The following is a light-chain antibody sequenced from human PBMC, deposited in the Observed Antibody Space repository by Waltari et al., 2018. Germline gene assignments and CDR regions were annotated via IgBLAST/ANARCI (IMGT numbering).Light chain of an antibody. V-gene: IGLV4-69*01. J-gene: IGLJ3*02. CDR2: LNSDGSH. CDR1: SGHSSYA. CDR3: QTWGTGIYWV. Sequence: QLVLTQSPSASASLGASVKLTCTLSSGHSSYAIAWPQQQPEKGPRYLMKLNSDGSHSKGDGIPDRFSGSSSGAERYLTISSLQSEDEADYYCQTWGTGIYWVFGGGTKLTVL.